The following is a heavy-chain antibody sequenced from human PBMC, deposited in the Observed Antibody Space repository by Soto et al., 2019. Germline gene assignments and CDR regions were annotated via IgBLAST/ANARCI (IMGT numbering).Heavy chain of an antibody. CDR2: ISSSGSTI. CDR3: ARTTIFGVVTLNDAFDI. Sequence: GVLRLSCAASGFTFSDYYMSWIRQAPGKGLEWVSYISSSGSTIYYADSVKGRFTISRDNAKNSLYLQMNSLRAEDTAVYYCARTTIFGVVTLNDAFDIWGQGTMVTVS. D-gene: IGHD3-3*01. V-gene: IGHV3-11*01. CDR1: GFTFSDYY. J-gene: IGHJ3*02.